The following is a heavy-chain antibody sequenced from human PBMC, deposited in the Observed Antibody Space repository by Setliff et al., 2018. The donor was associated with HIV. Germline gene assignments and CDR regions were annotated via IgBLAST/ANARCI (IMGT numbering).Heavy chain of an antibody. CDR1: GTSINSHY. CDR2: IYYTGIP. J-gene: IGHJ5*02. D-gene: IGHD2-15*01. CDR3: ARVSRLHPFDP. V-gene: IGHV4-59*11. Sequence: SETLSLTCTVSGTSINSHYWSWIRQTPGKGLQWIGLIYYTGIPTYNPSFEGRITMSVDRSKNQFSLRLTSVTAADTAMYYCARVSRLHPFDPWGQGTLVTVSS.